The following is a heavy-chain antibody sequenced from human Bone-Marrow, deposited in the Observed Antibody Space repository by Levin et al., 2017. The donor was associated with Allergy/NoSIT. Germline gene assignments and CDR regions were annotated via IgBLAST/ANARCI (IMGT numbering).Heavy chain of an antibody. V-gene: IGHV3-23*01. D-gene: IGHD5-12*01. CDR2: ISGSGART. J-gene: IGHJ3*01. CDR1: GFTFSNFA. Sequence: GGSLRLSCVASGFTFSNFALSWVRQAPGKGLEWVSCISGSGARTYYTDSVKGRFTISRDDSKNTSFLQMNTLRADDTALYYCAKQRGYKGLDDTFDFWGQGTMVTVSS. CDR3: AKQRGYKGLDDTFDF.